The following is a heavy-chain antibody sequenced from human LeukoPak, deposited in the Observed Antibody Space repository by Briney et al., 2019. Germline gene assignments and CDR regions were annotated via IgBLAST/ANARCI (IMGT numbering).Heavy chain of an antibody. Sequence: GGSLRLSCAASGFTFSSYGMHWVRQAPGKGLEWVAFIRYDGSNKYYADSAKGRFTISRDNSKNTLYLQMNSLRAEDTAVYYCAKDSRYSSSWSYFDYWGQGTLVTVSS. CDR3: AKDSRYSSSWSYFDY. CDR1: GFTFSSYG. CDR2: IRYDGSNK. D-gene: IGHD6-13*01. J-gene: IGHJ4*02. V-gene: IGHV3-30*02.